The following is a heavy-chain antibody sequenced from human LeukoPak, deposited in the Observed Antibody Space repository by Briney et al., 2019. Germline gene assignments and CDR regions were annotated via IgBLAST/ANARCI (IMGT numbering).Heavy chain of an antibody. J-gene: IGHJ6*03. CDR1: GGTFSSYA. CDR2: IIPIFGTA. Sequence: SAKVSCKASGGTFSSYAISWVRQAPGQGLEWMGGIIPIFGTANYAQKFQGRVTITADESTSTAYMELSSLRSEDTAVYYCARDLATRTSGSYEPYYYYMDVWGKGTTVTVSS. D-gene: IGHD1-26*01. CDR3: ARDLATRTSGSYEPYYYYMDV. V-gene: IGHV1-69*13.